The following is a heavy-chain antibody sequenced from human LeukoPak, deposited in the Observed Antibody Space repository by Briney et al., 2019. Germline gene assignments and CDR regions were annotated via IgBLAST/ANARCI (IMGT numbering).Heavy chain of an antibody. CDR2: ISGSGGST. V-gene: IGHV3-23*01. CDR3: ARVRQTTMVTTPKGYMDV. J-gene: IGHJ6*03. Sequence: GGSLRLSCAASGFTFSSYAMSWVRQAPGKGLESVSAISGSGGSTYYADSVKGRFTISRDNSKNTLYLQMNSLRAEDTAVYYCARVRQTTMVTTPKGYMDVWGKGTTVTISS. D-gene: IGHD4-17*01. CDR1: GFTFSSYA.